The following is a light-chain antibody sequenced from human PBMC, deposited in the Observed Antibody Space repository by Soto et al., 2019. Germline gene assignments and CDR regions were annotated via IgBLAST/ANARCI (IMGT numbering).Light chain of an antibody. V-gene: IGKV3-20*01. CDR2: GAS. J-gene: IGKJ4*01. Sequence: EVVLTQSPATLSLSPGARATLSCRTSLSVSVYLDLYQQKPGQAPRLLIYGASSRATGIPDRFSGSGSGTDFTLTISRLEPEDFAVYYCQQYGSSSLTFGGGTKVDI. CDR3: QQYGSSSLT. CDR1: LSVSVY.